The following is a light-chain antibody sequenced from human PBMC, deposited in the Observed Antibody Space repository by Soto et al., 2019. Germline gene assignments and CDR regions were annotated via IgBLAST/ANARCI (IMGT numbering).Light chain of an antibody. J-gene: IGKJ2*01. V-gene: IGKV3-20*01. Sequence: EIVLTQSPGTLSLSPGERATLSCRASQSVSSSYLAWYQQKPGQAPRLLIYGASSRATGIPDRFSGSGSGTPFTLTIRRPEPEDFAVYYCQQYGSSPMYTFGQGTKLEIK. CDR2: GAS. CDR1: QSVSSSY. CDR3: QQYGSSPMYT.